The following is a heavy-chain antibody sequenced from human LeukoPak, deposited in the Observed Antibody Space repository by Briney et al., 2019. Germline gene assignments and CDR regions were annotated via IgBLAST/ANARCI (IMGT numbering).Heavy chain of an antibody. D-gene: IGHD4-17*01. CDR1: GFTFSSYA. CDR2: ISYDGSNK. Sequence: GRSLRLCCAASGFTFSSYAMHWVRQAPGKGLEWVAVISYDGSNKYYADSVKGRFTISRDNSKNTLYLQMNSLRAEDTAVYYCARDATVTTVGATLYWGQGTLVTVSS. V-gene: IGHV3-30*04. CDR3: ARDATVTTVGATLY. J-gene: IGHJ4*02.